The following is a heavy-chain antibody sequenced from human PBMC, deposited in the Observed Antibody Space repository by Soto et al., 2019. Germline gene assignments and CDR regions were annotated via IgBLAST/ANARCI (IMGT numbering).Heavy chain of an antibody. V-gene: IGHV1-46*01. Sequence: ASVKVSCKASGYTFTSYYMHWVRQAPGQGLEWMGIINPSGGSTSYAQKFQGRVTMTRDTSTSTVYMELSSLRSEDTAVYYCARDQGSSGWPLRWFDPWGQGTMVTVSS. J-gene: IGHJ5*02. CDR1: GYTFTSYY. CDR2: INPSGGST. D-gene: IGHD6-19*01. CDR3: ARDQGSSGWPLRWFDP.